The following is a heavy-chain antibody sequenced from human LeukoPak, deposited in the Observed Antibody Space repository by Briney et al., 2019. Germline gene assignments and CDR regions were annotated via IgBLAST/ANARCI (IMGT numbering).Heavy chain of an antibody. CDR2: TSSSSSYI. V-gene: IGHV3-21*01. CDR1: GFTFSSYS. D-gene: IGHD4-17*01. J-gene: IGHJ4*02. Sequence: GGSLRLSCAASGFTFSSYSMNWLRQAPGKGLEWVSSTSSSSSYIYYADSVKGRFTISRDNAKNSLYLQMNSLRAEDTAVYYCAREQRYGDQDYWGQGTLVTVSS. CDR3: AREQRYGDQDY.